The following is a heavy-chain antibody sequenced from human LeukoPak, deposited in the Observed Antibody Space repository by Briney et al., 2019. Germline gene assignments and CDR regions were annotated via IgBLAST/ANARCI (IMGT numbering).Heavy chain of an antibody. CDR2: IKQDESEK. CDR3: AREVDYSSPFDY. J-gene: IGHJ4*02. CDR1: GFTFSNYW. D-gene: IGHD1-26*01. Sequence: GGSLRLSCVFSGFTFSNYWMSWVRQAPGKGLEWVANIKQDESEKHYVDSVKGRFTISRDNAKNSLYLQMNSLRAEDTAVYYCAREVDYSSPFDYWGQGTLVTVSS. V-gene: IGHV3-7*03.